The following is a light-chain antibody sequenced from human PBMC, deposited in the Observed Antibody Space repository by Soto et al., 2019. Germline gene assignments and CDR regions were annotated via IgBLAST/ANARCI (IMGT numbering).Light chain of an antibody. CDR3: QQYNSYSPIT. J-gene: IGKJ5*01. CDR1: QSISSW. V-gene: IGKV1-5*03. CDR2: KAS. Sequence: DIQMTQSPSTLSASAGDRVTITCRASQSISSWLAWYQQKPGKAPKLLIYKASSLESGVPSRFSGSGSGTEFTLTISSLQPDDFATYYCQQYNSYSPITFGQGTRLEIK.